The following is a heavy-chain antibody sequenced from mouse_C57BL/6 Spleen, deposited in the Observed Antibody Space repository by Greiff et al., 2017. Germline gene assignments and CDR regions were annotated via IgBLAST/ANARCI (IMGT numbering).Heavy chain of an antibody. V-gene: IGHV1-53*01. D-gene: IGHD2-4*01. CDR2: INPSNGGT. J-gene: IGHJ2*01. CDR1: GYTFTSYW. CDR3: ARWRVLYDYDPYFDY. Sequence: QVHVKQPGTELVKPGASVKLSCKASGYTFTSYWMHWVKQRPGQGLEWIGNINPSNGGTNYNEKFKSKATLTVDKSSSTAYMQLSSLTSEDSAVYYCARWRVLYDYDPYFDYWGQGTTLTVSS.